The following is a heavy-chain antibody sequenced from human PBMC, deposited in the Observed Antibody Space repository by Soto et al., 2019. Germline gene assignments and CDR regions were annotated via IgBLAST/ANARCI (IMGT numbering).Heavy chain of an antibody. CDR1: GYTFGAYY. V-gene: IGHV1-2*02. D-gene: IGHD2-21*01. Sequence: QVHLLQSGPELKTPGASVRVSCKSSGYTFGAYYIHWVRQAPVQGLEWMGCISPLSGGTNLAQRFQGRLKLTRDTSINTVFMDLRWLRSDDTALYFCAREFDSGDLGLDLWGQGTTVSVSS. CDR2: ISPLSGGT. J-gene: IGHJ6*02. CDR3: AREFDSGDLGLDL.